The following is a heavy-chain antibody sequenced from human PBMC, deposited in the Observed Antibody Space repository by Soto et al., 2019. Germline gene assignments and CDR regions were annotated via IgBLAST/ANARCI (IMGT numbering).Heavy chain of an antibody. CDR2: INAGNGNT. CDR1: GYTFTSYA. V-gene: IGHV1-3*01. D-gene: IGHD2-2*01. CDR3: ARRCSSTSCRWGSYYYGMDV. J-gene: IGHJ6*02. Sequence: GASVKVSCKASGYTFTSYAMHWVRQAPGQRLEWMGWINAGNGNTKYSQKFQGRVTITRDTSASTAYMELSSLRSEDTAVYYCARRCSSTSCRWGSYYYGMDVWGQGTTVTVSS.